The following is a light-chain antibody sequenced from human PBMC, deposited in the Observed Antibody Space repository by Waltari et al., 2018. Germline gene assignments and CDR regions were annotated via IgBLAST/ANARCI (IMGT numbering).Light chain of an antibody. J-gene: IGLJ1*01. CDR1: SSDVGNYNL. V-gene: IGLV2-23*02. Sequence: QSGLTQPASVSGSPGQSITISCTGTSSDVGNYNLFSWYQQYPGKAPNHMVYEVTKRASVFPHRLSGSNSGTTASRTSYGLQSEDEADYYCCSYAGVGIYVFGTGTKGTVL. CDR2: EVT. CDR3: CSYAGVGIYV.